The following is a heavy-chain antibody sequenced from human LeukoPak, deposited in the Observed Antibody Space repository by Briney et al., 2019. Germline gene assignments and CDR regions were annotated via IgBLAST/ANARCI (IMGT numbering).Heavy chain of an antibody. CDR1: EFIFNNYG. V-gene: IGHV3-30*18. Sequence: GGSLRLSCAASEFIFNNYGMHWVRQAPGKGLEWVAVISYDGRNNVYANSVKGRFTIFRDDSKNTLYVQMNSLRPEDTAVYYCAKDGGRYSGSLDSWGQGTLVTVSS. J-gene: IGHJ4*02. D-gene: IGHD1-26*01. CDR2: ISYDGRNN. CDR3: AKDGGRYSGSLDS.